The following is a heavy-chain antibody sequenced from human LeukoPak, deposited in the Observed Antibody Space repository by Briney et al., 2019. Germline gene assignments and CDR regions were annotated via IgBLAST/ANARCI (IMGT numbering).Heavy chain of an antibody. CDR1: GFSFSSFD. J-gene: IGHJ3*02. Sequence: GSLRLSCAASGFSFSSFDMNWVRQAPGKGLEWVSGISGSGHSTYYADSVKGRFTISRDNSKNTLYLQMNSLRAEDTAVYYCAKGYRVTRAAFDIWGQGTMVTVSS. CDR3: AKGYRVTRAAFDI. CDR2: ISGSGHST. D-gene: IGHD2-21*02. V-gene: IGHV3-23*01.